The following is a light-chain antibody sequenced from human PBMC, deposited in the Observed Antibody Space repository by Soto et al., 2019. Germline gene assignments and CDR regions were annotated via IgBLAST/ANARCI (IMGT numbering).Light chain of an antibody. CDR1: QSVSSF. J-gene: IGKJ5*01. CDR3: QQRSEWPIT. V-gene: IGKV3-11*01. CDR2: DTS. Sequence: ELVFTQSLATLSLSPGERPTLSCRASQSVSSFLAWYQQKPGQAPRLFIYDTSNRATGVPATFSGRRSGTDFTLTISRLEPEEFAVYFCQQRSEWPITFGLGTRLEIK.